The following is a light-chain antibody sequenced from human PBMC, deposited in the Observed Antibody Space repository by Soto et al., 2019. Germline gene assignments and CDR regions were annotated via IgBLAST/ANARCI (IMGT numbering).Light chain of an antibody. J-gene: IGLJ1*01. CDR3: SSYTTISTPSYV. CDR2: DVS. V-gene: IGLV2-14*01. Sequence: QSVLTQPASVSGSPGQSINISCTGNSHDVGGYNYVSWYQQHPGKAPKLLIYDVSNRPSGISDRFSGSKSGNTASLTISGLQAEDEADYYCSSYTTISTPSYVFGTGTKVTVL. CDR1: SHDVGGYNY.